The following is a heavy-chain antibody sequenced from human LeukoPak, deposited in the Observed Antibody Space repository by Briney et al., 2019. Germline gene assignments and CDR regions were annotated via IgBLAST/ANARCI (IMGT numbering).Heavy chain of an antibody. CDR2: ISGSGYAI. V-gene: IGHV3-11*01. Sequence: GGSLRLSCTASGFTFSDFHMSWIRQAPGKGLEWVSHISGSGYAIHHPGSVKGRFTISRDNAKNSLYLQMNSLRVEDSAVYYCARLSGTYSRGGDHWGQGTLVTVSS. CDR1: GFTFSDFH. J-gene: IGHJ4*02. D-gene: IGHD1-26*01. CDR3: ARLSGTYSRGGDH.